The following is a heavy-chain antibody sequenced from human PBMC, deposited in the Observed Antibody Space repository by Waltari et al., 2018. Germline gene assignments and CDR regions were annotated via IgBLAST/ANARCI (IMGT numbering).Heavy chain of an antibody. Sequence: QVQLQQWGAGLLKPSETLSLTCAVYGGSFSGYYWSWIRQPPGKGLEWIGEINHSGRTNYNPSLKSRVTISVDTSKNQFSLKLSSVTAADTAVYYCARRGRWGIVVEYFDIWGQGTMVTVSS. CDR2: INHSGRT. J-gene: IGHJ3*02. CDR1: GGSFSGYY. CDR3: ARRGRWGIVVEYFDI. D-gene: IGHD3-22*01. V-gene: IGHV4-34*01.